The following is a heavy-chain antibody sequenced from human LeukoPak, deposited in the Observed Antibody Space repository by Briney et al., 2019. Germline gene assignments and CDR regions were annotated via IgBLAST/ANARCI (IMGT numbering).Heavy chain of an antibody. V-gene: IGHV3-21*01. Sequence: GGSLRLSCAASGFTFSSYSMNWVRQAPGKGLEWVSSISSSSSYIYYADSVKGRFTISRDNAKNSLYLQVNSLRAEDTAVYYCARRPVAGTDDYWGQGTLVTVSS. CDR2: ISSSSSYI. CDR1: GFTFSSYS. CDR3: ARRPVAGTDDY. J-gene: IGHJ4*02. D-gene: IGHD6-19*01.